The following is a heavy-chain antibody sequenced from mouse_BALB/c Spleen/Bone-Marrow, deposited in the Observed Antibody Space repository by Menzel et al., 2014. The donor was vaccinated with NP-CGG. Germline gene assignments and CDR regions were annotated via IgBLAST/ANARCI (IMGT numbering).Heavy chain of an antibody. CDR3: ARNDYGNPHYAMDY. Sequence: VKLVESGPGLVQPSQSLFITCTVSGFSVISYGVHWVRQPPGKGLEWLGVIWSGGSTDYNAAFISRLSISKHNSKSQVFFKMNSLQADDTAIYYCARNDYGNPHYAMDYWGQGTSVTVSS. J-gene: IGHJ4*01. D-gene: IGHD2-1*01. CDR1: GFSVISYG. CDR2: IWSGGST. V-gene: IGHV2-4*02.